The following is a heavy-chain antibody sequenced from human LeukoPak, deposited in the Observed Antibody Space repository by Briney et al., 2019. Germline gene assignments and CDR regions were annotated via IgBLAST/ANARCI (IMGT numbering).Heavy chain of an antibody. CDR1: RGSISSHNW. CDR2: IYLGGNT. D-gene: IGHD6-19*01. CDR3: ASHMAVAGTRGFDY. J-gene: IGHJ4*02. Sequence: KTSETLSLTCAVSRGSISSHNWWSWVRQPPGEGLEWIGEIYLGGNTNYNPSLKSRVTMSVDHSKNQFSLNLSSVTAADTAVYYCASHMAVAGTRGFDYWGQGTLVTVSS. V-gene: IGHV4-4*02.